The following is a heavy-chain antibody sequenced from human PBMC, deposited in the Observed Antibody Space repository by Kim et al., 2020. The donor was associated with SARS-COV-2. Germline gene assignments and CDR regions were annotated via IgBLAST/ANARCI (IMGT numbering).Heavy chain of an antibody. D-gene: IGHD4-17*01. V-gene: IGHV4-39*01. Sequence: PALKSRVTISADTSKNQFSLKLSSVTAADTAVYYCARQTTVGPYGWYLDLWGRGTLVTVSS. J-gene: IGHJ2*01. CDR3: ARQTTVGPYGWYLDL.